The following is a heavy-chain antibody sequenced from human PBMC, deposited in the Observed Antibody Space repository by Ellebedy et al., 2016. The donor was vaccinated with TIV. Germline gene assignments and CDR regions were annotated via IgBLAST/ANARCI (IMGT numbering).Heavy chain of an antibody. D-gene: IGHD4-17*01. CDR3: ASRTTVTVHDAFDA. J-gene: IGHJ3*01. Sequence: GGSLRLXXAASRFSLSTNYMTWVRQAPGKGLEWVSVIYSGGSTYYADSVKGRFTISRDNSKNTLYLQMNSLRADDTAVYYCASRTTVTVHDAFDAWGQGTMVIVS. CDR2: IYSGGST. V-gene: IGHV3-53*01. CDR1: RFSLSTNY.